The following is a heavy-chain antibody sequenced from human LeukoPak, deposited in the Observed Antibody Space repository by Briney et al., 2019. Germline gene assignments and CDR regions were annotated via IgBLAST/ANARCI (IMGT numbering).Heavy chain of an antibody. Sequence: NPSETLSLTCTVSSASISGYYWTWIRQPPGKGLEWIGYIYYSGSTNYNPSLKSRVTISVDTSKNQFSLKLSSVTAADTAVYYCARGDFWSGYSDYWGQGTLVTVSS. J-gene: IGHJ4*02. CDR2: IYYSGST. CDR3: ARGDFWSGYSDY. CDR1: SASISGYY. V-gene: IGHV4-59*01. D-gene: IGHD3-3*01.